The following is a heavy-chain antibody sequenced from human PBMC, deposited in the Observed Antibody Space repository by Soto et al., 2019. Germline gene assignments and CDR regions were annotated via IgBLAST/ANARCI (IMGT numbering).Heavy chain of an antibody. CDR3: ARDKSRPEKARELFIEY. CDR1: GFTFSSYA. D-gene: IGHD3-10*01. Sequence: GGSLRLSCAASGFTFSSYAMSWVRQAPGKGLEWVSAISGSGGSTYYADSVKGRFTISRDNSKNTLYLQMNSLRAEDTAVYYCARDKSRPEKARELFIEYWGQGTLVTVSS. V-gene: IGHV3-23*01. J-gene: IGHJ4*02. CDR2: ISGSGGST.